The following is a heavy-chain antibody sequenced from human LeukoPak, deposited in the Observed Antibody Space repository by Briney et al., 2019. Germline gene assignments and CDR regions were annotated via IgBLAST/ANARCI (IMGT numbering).Heavy chain of an antibody. Sequence: PSETLSLTCTVSGGSISSDSYHWGWIRQPPGKGLEWIGSIYYSGDTNYNPSLKSRVTMSVVTSKNQFSLNLTSVTAADTAVYYCARAPYGAWQGVYVDYWGQGTLVTVSS. CDR1: GGSISSDSYH. D-gene: IGHD4-17*01. CDR2: IYYSGDT. V-gene: IGHV4-39*07. J-gene: IGHJ4*02. CDR3: ARAPYGAWQGVYVDY.